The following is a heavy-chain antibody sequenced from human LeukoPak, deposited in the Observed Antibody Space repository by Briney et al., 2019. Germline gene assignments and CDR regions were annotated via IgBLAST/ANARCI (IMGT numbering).Heavy chain of an antibody. J-gene: IGHJ3*02. CDR1: GYSISSGYY. D-gene: IGHD2-2*02. V-gene: IGHV4-38-2*01. CDR3: ARRGYCSSTSCYNDPENAFDI. CDR2: IYHSGST. Sequence: SETLSLTCAVSGYSISSGYYWGWIRQPPGKGLEWIESIYHSGSTYYNPSLKSRVTISVDTSKNQFSLKLSSVTAADTAVYYCARRGYCSSTSCYNDPENAFDIWGQGTVVTVSS.